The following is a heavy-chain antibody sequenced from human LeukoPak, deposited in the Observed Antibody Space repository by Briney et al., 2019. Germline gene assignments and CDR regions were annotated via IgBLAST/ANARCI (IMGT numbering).Heavy chain of an antibody. Sequence: ASVKVSCKASGYTFTGYYMHWVRQAPGQGLEWMGWINPNSGGTNYAQKFQGRVTMTRDTSISTAYMELSRLRSDDTAVYYCAAIHNIAAAGTEIDYWGQGTLVNVSS. CDR2: INPNSGGT. D-gene: IGHD6-13*01. V-gene: IGHV1-2*02. CDR1: GYTFTGYY. J-gene: IGHJ4*02. CDR3: AAIHNIAAAGTEIDY.